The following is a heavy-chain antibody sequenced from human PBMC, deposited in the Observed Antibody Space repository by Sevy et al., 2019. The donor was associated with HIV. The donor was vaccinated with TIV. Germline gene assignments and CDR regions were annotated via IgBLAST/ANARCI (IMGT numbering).Heavy chain of an antibody. V-gene: IGHV1-18*01. D-gene: IGHD3-10*01. CDR1: GYTFTTYA. CDR2: ISAYSGNT. J-gene: IGHJ6*01. Sequence: ASVKVSCKASGYTFTTYAINWVRQAPGQGLEWLGWISAYSGNTHYAQKLHDRVTMTTDTSTTTAYMELRSLRFDDTAVYYCARELIRGVTYGMDVWGQGTTVTVSS. CDR3: ARELIRGVTYGMDV.